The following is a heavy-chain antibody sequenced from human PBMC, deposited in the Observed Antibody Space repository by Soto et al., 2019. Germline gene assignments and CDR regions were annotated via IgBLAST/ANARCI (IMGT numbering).Heavy chain of an antibody. V-gene: IGHV4-34*01. J-gene: IGHJ4*02. D-gene: IGHD2-8*01. Sequence: QVQLQQWGAGLLKPSETLSLTCAVYGGSFSGYYWSWIRQPPGKGLEWIGEINHSGSTNYNPSLNSRVTTSVDTSKNQFSLKLSSVTAAASAVYYCARGPQRTAIVKLVPIMGDFDYWGQGTLVTVSS. CDR2: INHSGST. CDR3: ARGPQRTAIVKLVPIMGDFDY. CDR1: GGSFSGYY.